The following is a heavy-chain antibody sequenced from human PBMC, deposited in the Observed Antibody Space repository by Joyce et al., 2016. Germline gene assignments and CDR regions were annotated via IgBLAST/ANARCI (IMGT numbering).Heavy chain of an antibody. D-gene: IGHD3-10*01. CDR2: IIPMFGTP. J-gene: IGHJ4*02. Sequence: QVQLVQSGAEVKKPGSSVKVSCKASGGTFRNSGISWVRQAPGQGLEWMGGIIPMFGTPTYAQKFQGRVTISVDEFTSKVYMEVSRLRSEDRAVYYCAANYRNGSEPEDWGQGTLVIVSS. CDR1: GGTFRNSG. V-gene: IGHV1-69*01. CDR3: AANYRNGSEPED.